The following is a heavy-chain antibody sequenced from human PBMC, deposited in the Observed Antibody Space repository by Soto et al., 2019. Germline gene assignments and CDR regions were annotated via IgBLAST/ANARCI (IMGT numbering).Heavy chain of an antibody. CDR3: AKAYGRDAFDI. V-gene: IGHV4-30-4*01. CDR2: IYYSGST. D-gene: IGHD1-26*01. Sequence: PSETLSLTCTVSFGSISSGDYYWIWIRQPPGKGLEWIGYIYYSGSTYYNPSLKSRVTISVDTSKNQFSLKLSSVTAADTAVYYCAKAYGRDAFDIWGQGTMVTVSS. CDR1: FGSISSGDYY. J-gene: IGHJ3*02.